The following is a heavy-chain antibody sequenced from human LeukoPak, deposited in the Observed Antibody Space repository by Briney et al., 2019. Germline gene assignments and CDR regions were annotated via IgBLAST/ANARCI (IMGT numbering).Heavy chain of an antibody. CDR3: AKDIGAVAGYAFDI. CDR2: ISWNSGSI. CDR1: GFTFDDYA. Sequence: GRSLRLSCAASGFTFDDYAMHWVRQAPGKGLEWVSGISWNSGSIGYADSVKGRFTISRDNAKNSLYLQMNSLRAEDTALYYCAKDIGAVAGYAFDIWGQGTMVTVSS. J-gene: IGHJ3*02. V-gene: IGHV3-9*01. D-gene: IGHD6-19*01.